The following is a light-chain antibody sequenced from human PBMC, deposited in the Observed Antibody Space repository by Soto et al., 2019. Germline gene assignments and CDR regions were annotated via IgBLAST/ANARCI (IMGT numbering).Light chain of an antibody. J-gene: IGKJ5*01. Sequence: EIVVTQSPATLSVSPGERATLSCRASQSITGNLTWYQQKPGQAPRLLIYGASSRATGIPDRFSGSGSGTDFTLTINRLEPEDFAVYYCQQYENSPITFGQGTRLEIK. CDR1: QSITGN. V-gene: IGKV3-20*01. CDR2: GAS. CDR3: QQYENSPIT.